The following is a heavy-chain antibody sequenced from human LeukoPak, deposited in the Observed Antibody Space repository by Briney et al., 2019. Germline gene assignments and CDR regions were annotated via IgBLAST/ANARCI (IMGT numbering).Heavy chain of an antibody. CDR1: GGSVSSGSYY. J-gene: IGHJ4*02. V-gene: IGHV4-61*01. CDR2: IYYSGST. Sequence: SETLSLTCTVSGGSVSSGSYYWSWIRQPPGKGLEWIGYIYYSGSTNYNPSLKSRVTISVDTSKNQFSLKLSSVTAADTAVYYCARARSSTIFGVVITSTYYFDYWGQGTLVTVSS. D-gene: IGHD3-3*01. CDR3: ARARSSTIFGVVITSTYYFDY.